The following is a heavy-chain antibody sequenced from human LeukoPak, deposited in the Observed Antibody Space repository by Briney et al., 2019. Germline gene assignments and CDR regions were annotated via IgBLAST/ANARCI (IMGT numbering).Heavy chain of an antibody. CDR3: ARGDSPPSLAATWDIWFDP. V-gene: IGHV5-51*01. Sequence: GESLKISCQGPGYAFNSYWIAWVRQMPGKGLEWMVLIYPDDSSTRYSPSFQGQVTMSADKSISTVYLQWSSLMASDSAIYYCARGDSPPSLAATWDIWFDPWGQGNVLTVSS. CDR1: GYAFNSYW. J-gene: IGHJ5*02. CDR2: IYPDDSST. D-gene: IGHD1-1*01.